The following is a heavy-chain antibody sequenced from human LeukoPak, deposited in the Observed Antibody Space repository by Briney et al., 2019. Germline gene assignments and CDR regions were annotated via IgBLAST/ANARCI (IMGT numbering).Heavy chain of an antibody. CDR3: SRGSGWLSVY. D-gene: IGHD6-19*01. V-gene: IGHV3-49*03. CDR1: ALTFGDYL. CDR2: ISGGTT. J-gene: IGHJ4*02. Sequence: PGGSLRLSCTASALTFGDYLMSWFRQASGKGGERIGLISGGTTEYAGSVKGRFTISRDDSTSIAYLQMNSLTTEDTAVYYCSRGSGWLSVYWGQGTLVTVSS.